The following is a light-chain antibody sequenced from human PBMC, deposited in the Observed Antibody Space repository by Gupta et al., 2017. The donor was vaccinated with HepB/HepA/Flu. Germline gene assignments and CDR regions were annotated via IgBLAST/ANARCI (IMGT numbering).Light chain of an antibody. CDR3: QTWGPGMRV. J-gene: IGLJ1*01. CDR1: SGHSEYA. CDR2: VNRDGSH. V-gene: IGLV4-69*01. Sequence: QLVLTQSPSASASLGASVRLTCTLSSGHSEYAIAWHQQQPEKGPRFLIKVNRDGSHNRGDGIPDRFSGSTSGAERYLTISSLQSEDEADYYCQTWGPGMRVCGTGSKVT.